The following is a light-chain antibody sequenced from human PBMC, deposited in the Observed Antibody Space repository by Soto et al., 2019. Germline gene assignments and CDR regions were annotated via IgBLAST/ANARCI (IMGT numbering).Light chain of an antibody. Sequence: EIVLTQSPGTLSLSPGERATLSCRASQSVSNNYLAWFQQKPGQAPRLLIYVASSRATGIPDRFSGSGSGTDFTLTISRLEPEDFAVYYCQQYGSSPSITFGQGTRLEIK. CDR2: VAS. J-gene: IGKJ5*01. CDR3: QQYGSSPSIT. V-gene: IGKV3-20*01. CDR1: QSVSNNY.